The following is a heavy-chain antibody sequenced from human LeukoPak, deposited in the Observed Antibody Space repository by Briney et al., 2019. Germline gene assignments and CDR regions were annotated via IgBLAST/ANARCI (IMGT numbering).Heavy chain of an antibody. J-gene: IGHJ4*02. D-gene: IGHD6-19*01. CDR3: ARSIAVAGDY. Sequence: ASLKVSCKASGYTFTGYYMHWVRQAPGQALEWMGWINPNSDGTNYAQKFQGRVTMTRDTSISTAYMELSRLRADDTAVYYCARSIAVAGDYWGQGTLVTVSS. CDR1: GYTFTGYY. CDR2: INPNSDGT. V-gene: IGHV1-2*02.